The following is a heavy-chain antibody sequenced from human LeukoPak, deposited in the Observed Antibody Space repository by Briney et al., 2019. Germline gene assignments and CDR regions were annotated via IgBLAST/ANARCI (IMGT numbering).Heavy chain of an antibody. J-gene: IGHJ4*02. CDR2: INEDGSVE. Sequence: GGSLRLSCTASGFTFSRLWMRWVRQAPGKGLEWVAKINEDGSVEYYVDSVKGRVTISRDNAKTSVSLQLNSLRVEDTAVYYCAKGGWLDNWGQGTLVIVSS. D-gene: IGHD1-26*01. CDR1: GFTFSRLW. V-gene: IGHV3-7*01. CDR3: AKGGWLDN.